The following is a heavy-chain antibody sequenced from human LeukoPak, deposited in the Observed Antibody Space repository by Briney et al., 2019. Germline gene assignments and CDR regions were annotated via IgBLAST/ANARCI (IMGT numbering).Heavy chain of an antibody. Sequence: SETLSLTCTVSGGSISSYYWSWIRQPPGKGLEWIGYIYYSGSTYYNPSLKSRVTISVDTSKNQFSLKLSSVTAADTAVYYCARVPGLYSSRARETLGFYWGQGTLVTVSS. CDR1: GGSISSYY. CDR2: IYYSGST. V-gene: IGHV4-59*12. J-gene: IGHJ4*02. D-gene: IGHD6-13*01. CDR3: ARVPGLYSSRARETLGFY.